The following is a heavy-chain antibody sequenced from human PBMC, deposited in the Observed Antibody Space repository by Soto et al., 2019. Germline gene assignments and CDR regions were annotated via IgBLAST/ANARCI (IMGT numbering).Heavy chain of an antibody. J-gene: IGHJ3*02. CDR2: ISYDGSNK. CDR3: ARDSRVGWAFDI. Sequence: GGSLRLSCAASGFTFSSYAMHWVRQAPGKGLEWAAVISYDGSNKYYADSVKGRFTISRDNSKNTLYLQMNSLRAEDTAVYYCARDSRVGWAFDIWGQGTMVTVSS. D-gene: IGHD6-19*01. V-gene: IGHV3-30-3*01. CDR1: GFTFSSYA.